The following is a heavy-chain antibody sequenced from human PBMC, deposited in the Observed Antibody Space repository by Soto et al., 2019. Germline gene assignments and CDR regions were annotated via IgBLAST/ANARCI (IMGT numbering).Heavy chain of an antibody. D-gene: IGHD2-8*01. CDR3: ARRALPQCVNGVCYKDGFWDY. CDR2: IYYSGTT. J-gene: IGHJ4*02. Sequence: SETLSLTCTVSGGSVSSGGYYWSWIRQHPGTGLEWIGYIYYSGTTYFNPSLKSRASISLDTSKNEFSLKLTSVTAADTAVYYCARRALPQCVNGVCYKDGFWDYWGQGALVTVSS. V-gene: IGHV4-31*03. CDR1: GGSVSSGGYY.